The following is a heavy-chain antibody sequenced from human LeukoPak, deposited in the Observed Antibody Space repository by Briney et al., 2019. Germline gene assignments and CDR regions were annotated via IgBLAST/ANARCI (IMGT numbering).Heavy chain of an antibody. V-gene: IGHV3-23*01. J-gene: IGHJ3*02. D-gene: IGHD6-19*01. CDR1: GLTFSRYA. CDR3: ANLAGAVAGEFDAFDI. CDR2: ISESGSGT. Sequence: PGGSLRLSCAVSGLTFSRYAMSWARQAPGKGLEWVSAISESGSGTYYADSVKGRFTISRDNSKDTLSLQMNSLRAEDTAVYYCANLAGAVAGEFDAFDIWGQGTMVTVSS.